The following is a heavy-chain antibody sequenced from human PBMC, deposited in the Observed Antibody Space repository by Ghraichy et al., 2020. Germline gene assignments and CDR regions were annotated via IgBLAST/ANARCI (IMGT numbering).Heavy chain of an antibody. CDR1: GFTLSSHY. J-gene: IGHJ3*02. CDR2: IKQDGSER. CDR3: AREALVVVPAAMDDAFDM. V-gene: IGHV3-7*03. D-gene: IGHD2-2*01. Sequence: GGSLRLSCAASGFTLSSHYMTWVRQAPGKGLEWVANIKQDGSERYYVDSVKGRFSISRDNAKNSLYLQMNGLRAEDTAVYYCAREALVVVPAAMDDAFDMWGRGTMVTVSS.